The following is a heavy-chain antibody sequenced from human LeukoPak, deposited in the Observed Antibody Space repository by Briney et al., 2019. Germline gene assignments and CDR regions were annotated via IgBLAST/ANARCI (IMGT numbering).Heavy chain of an antibody. D-gene: IGHD3-10*01. J-gene: IGHJ5*02. CDR1: GFTFSDYY. V-gene: IGHV3-11*06. CDR3: ARTYGSGEGWFDP. CDR2: ISSSSSYT. Sequence: GGSLSLSCAASGFTFSDYYMSWIGQAPGKGLEWVSYISSSSSYTNYADSVKGRFTISRDNAKNSLYLQMNSLRAEDTAVYYCARTYGSGEGWFDPWGQGTLVTVSS.